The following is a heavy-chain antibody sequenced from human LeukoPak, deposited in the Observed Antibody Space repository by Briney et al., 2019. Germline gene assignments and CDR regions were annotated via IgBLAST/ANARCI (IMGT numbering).Heavy chain of an antibody. D-gene: IGHD1-26*01. CDR2: ISGYNGNT. CDR1: GYTFTSYG. J-gene: IGHJ4*02. CDR3: ARNAGWELLQPLDY. Sequence: ASVKVSCTASGYTFTSYGISWVRQAPGQGLEWMGWISGYNGNTNYAQKLQGRVTMTTDTSTSTAYKELRSLRSDDTAVFHCARNAGWELLQPLDYWGQGTLVTVSS. V-gene: IGHV1-18*01.